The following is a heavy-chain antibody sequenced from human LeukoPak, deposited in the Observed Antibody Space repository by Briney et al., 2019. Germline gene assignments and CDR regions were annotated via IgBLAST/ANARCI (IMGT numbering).Heavy chain of an antibody. V-gene: IGHV4-59*01. CDR1: IDSISSYY. CDR3: AGSYNWSDDFDY. CDR2: IFYSGST. Sequence: SETLSLTCSVSIDSISSYYWSWIRQPPGKGLEWVGYIFYSGSTNYNPSLTSRVTISVDTSKNQLSLKLNSVTGADTAVYYCAGSYNWSDDFDYWGPGTLVTVSS. D-gene: IGHD1-1*01. J-gene: IGHJ4*02.